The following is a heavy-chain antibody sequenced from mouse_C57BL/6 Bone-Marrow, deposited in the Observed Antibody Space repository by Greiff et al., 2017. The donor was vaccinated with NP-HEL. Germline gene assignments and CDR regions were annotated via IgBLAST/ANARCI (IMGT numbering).Heavy chain of an antibody. CDR3: ARDRAVGRGHWYFDV. CDR1: GFTFSSYA. V-gene: IGHV5-4*01. J-gene: IGHJ1*03. CDR2: ISDGGSYT. Sequence: EVKLVESGGGLVKPGGSLKLSCAASGFTFSSYAMSWVRQTPEKRLEWVATISDGGSYTYYPDNVKGRFTISRDNAKNNLYLQMSHLKSEDTAMYYCARDRAVGRGHWYFDVWGTGTTVTVSS. D-gene: IGHD1-1*01.